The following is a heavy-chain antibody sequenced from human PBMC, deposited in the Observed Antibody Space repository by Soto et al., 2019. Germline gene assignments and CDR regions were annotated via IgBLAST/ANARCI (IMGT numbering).Heavy chain of an antibody. V-gene: IGHV3-30-3*01. Sequence: QVQLVESGGGVVQPGRSLRLSCATSGFIFSSYTMHWVRQAPGKGLEWVALISSDGSNKYYADSVRGRFTISRDTSKNTLHLQVNSLRDEDTAIYYCARPRGRNIYGPTFDYWGQGTLVTVSS. CDR2: ISSDGSNK. D-gene: IGHD5-18*01. CDR1: GFIFSSYT. CDR3: ARPRGRNIYGPTFDY. J-gene: IGHJ4*02.